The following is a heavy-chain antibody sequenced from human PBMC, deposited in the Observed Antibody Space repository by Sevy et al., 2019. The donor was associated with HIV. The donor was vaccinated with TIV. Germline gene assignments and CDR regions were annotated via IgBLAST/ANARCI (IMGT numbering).Heavy chain of an antibody. V-gene: IGHV3-74*01. CDR3: AKDGGYRSPSLAN. CDR2: INSDG. J-gene: IGHJ4*02. CDR1: GFTFSNSW. Sequence: GGSLRLSCAASGFTFSNSWMHWVRQGPGKGLVWVARINSDGQSYADSVKGRFTISRDNAKNTLFLQMNSLTTDDTAVYYCAKDGGYRSPSLANWGQGTLVTVSS. D-gene: IGHD2-15*01.